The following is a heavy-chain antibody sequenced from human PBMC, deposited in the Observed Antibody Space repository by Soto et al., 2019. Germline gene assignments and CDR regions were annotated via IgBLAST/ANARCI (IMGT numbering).Heavy chain of an antibody. CDR1: GYILSSYN. Sequence: GASVKVSCKASGYILSSYNMHWVRQAPGQGLEWMGIINPSGGRTSYAQKFQDRVTMTTDTSTSTAYMELRSLRSDDTAVYYCAISPGITGSFDYWGQGTLVTVSS. CDR2: INPSGGRT. CDR3: AISPGITGSFDY. D-gene: IGHD1-20*01. V-gene: IGHV1-46*01. J-gene: IGHJ4*02.